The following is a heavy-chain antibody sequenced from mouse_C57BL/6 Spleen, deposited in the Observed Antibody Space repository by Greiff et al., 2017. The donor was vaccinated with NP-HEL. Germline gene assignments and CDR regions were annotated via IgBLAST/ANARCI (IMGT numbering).Heavy chain of an antibody. V-gene: IGHV5-16*01. Sequence: EVKLVESEGGLVQPGSSMKLSCTASGFPFSDYYMAWVRQVPEKGLEWVANINYDGSSTYYLDSLKSRFIISRDNAKNILYLQMSSLKSEDTATYYCARGGYFDYWGQGTTLTVSS. CDR3: ARGGYFDY. CDR2: INYDGSST. J-gene: IGHJ2*01. CDR1: GFPFSDYY.